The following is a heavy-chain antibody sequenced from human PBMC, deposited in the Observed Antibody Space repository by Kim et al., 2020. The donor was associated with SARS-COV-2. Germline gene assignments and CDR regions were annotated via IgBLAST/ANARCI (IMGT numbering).Heavy chain of an antibody. V-gene: IGHV6-1*01. Sequence: SQTLSLTCDLSGDSVSGNSAVWNWIRQSPSRGLEWLGRTYYRSKWYIDYAVSVKSRITINPDTSKNQFSLQLNSVTPDDTAVYFCVRQRSSPGNYYGMDVWGLGTTVTVSS. CDR1: GDSVSGNSAV. D-gene: IGHD3-10*01. CDR2: TYYRSKWYI. CDR3: VRQRSSPGNYYGMDV. J-gene: IGHJ6*02.